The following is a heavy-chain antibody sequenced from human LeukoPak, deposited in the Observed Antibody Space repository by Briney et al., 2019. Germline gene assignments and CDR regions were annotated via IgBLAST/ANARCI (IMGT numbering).Heavy chain of an antibody. CDR3: ARLSNHYYDSSGYNPAIDY. CDR1: GYTLTELS. Sequence: ASVKVSCKVSGYTLTELSMHWVRQAPGKGLEWMGGFDPEDGETIYAQKFQGRVTMTEDTSTDTAYMELSRLRSDDTAVYYCARLSNHYYDSSGYNPAIDYWGQGTLVTVSS. V-gene: IGHV1-24*01. J-gene: IGHJ4*02. CDR2: FDPEDGET. D-gene: IGHD3-22*01.